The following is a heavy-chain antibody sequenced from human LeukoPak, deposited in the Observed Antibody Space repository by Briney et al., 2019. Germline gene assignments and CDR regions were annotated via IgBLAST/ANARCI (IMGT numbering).Heavy chain of an antibody. D-gene: IGHD1-1*01. J-gene: IGHJ4*02. V-gene: IGHV3-53*01. CDR3: ARVVAATACFDF. Sequence: QAGGSLRLSCAASGFSVSRSYMSWVRQAPGKGLEWLSIIYYDDSTFYADSVKGRFTVSRDSSKNTLYLQINILRAEDTAVYYCARVVAATACFDFWGQGTLVTVSS. CDR2: IYYDDST. CDR1: GFSVSRSY.